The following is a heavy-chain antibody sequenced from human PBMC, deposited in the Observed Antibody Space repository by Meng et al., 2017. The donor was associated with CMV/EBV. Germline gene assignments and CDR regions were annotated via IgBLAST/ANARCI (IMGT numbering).Heavy chain of an antibody. Sequence: QITLKESGXTLVKXXXTLTLTCPFSGFSLSTSGVGVGWIRQPPGKALEWLALIYWDDDKRYSPSLKSRLTITKDTSKNQVVLTMTNMDPVDTATYYCGGGYSYGFSYWGQGTLVTVSS. CDR3: GGGYSYGFSY. D-gene: IGHD5-18*01. V-gene: IGHV2-5*02. CDR1: GFSLSTSGVG. J-gene: IGHJ4*02. CDR2: IYWDDDK.